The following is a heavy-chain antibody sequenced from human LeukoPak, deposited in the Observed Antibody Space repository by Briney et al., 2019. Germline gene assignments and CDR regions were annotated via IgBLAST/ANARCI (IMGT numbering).Heavy chain of an antibody. Sequence: SETLSLTCAVYGGSFSGYYWSWIRQPPGKGLEWIGEINHSGSTYYNPSLKSRVTISVDTSKNQFSLKLSSVTAADTAVYYCARGRRIEKSWGVRDWFDPWGQGTLVTVSS. V-gene: IGHV4-34*01. CDR3: ARGRRIEKSWGVRDWFDP. CDR2: INHSGST. CDR1: GGSFSGYY. J-gene: IGHJ5*02. D-gene: IGHD3-10*01.